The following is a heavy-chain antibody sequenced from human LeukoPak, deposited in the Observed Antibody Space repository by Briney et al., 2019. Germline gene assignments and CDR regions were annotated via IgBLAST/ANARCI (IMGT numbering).Heavy chain of an antibody. D-gene: IGHD5-18*01. CDR3: AEETYAYGYRGFDY. CDR1: QFPFFDYA. J-gene: IGHJ4*02. Sequence: GGPLRLSCSASQFPFFDYAMTWVRHARGKGLEWVSGIGGSGDYTYYADSVKGRFTISRDNSKNTLYLQLNSLRVEDTAVYYCAEETYAYGYRGFDYWGQGTLVTVSS. CDR2: IGGSGDYT. V-gene: IGHV3-23*01.